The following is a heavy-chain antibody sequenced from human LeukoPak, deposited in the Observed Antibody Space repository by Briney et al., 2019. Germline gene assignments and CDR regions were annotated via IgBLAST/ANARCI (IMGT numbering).Heavy chain of an antibody. V-gene: IGHV3-48*01. CDR3: AKSPGYGDYVGYHFDY. CDR2: ISSSSSTI. CDR1: GFTFSSYS. D-gene: IGHD4-17*01. J-gene: IGHJ4*02. Sequence: GGSLRLSCAASGFTFSSYSMNWVREAPGKGLEWVSYISSSSSTIYYADSVKGRFTISRDNSKNTLYLQMNSLRADDTAVYYCAKSPGYGDYVGYHFDYWGQGTLVTVSS.